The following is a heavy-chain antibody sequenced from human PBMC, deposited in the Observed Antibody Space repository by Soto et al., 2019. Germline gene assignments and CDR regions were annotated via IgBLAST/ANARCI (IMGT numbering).Heavy chain of an antibody. CDR2: ISSSGSTI. V-gene: IGHV3-48*03. Sequence: PGGSLRLSCAASGFTFSSYEMNWVRQAPGKGLEWVSYISSSGSTIYYADSVKGRFTISRDNAKNSLYLQMNSLRAEDTAVYYCARGSYGDYGFNLLDYWGQGTLVTVSS. D-gene: IGHD4-17*01. CDR3: ARGSYGDYGFNLLDY. J-gene: IGHJ4*02. CDR1: GFTFSSYE.